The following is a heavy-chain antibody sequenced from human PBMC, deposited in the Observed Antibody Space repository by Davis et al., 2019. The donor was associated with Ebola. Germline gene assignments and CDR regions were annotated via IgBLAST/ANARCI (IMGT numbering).Heavy chain of an antibody. D-gene: IGHD2-21*01. V-gene: IGHV3-9*01. CDR1: GFTFRNYA. CDR3: AKDGGIPYGMDV. Sequence: PGGSLRLSCAASGFTFRNYAMHWVRQAPGKGLEWVSGINWNGNVVGYADSVKGRFTISRDNAKNSLYLQMNSLRDEDTALYYCAKDGGIPYGMDVWGQGTTVTVSS. J-gene: IGHJ6*02. CDR2: INWNGNVV.